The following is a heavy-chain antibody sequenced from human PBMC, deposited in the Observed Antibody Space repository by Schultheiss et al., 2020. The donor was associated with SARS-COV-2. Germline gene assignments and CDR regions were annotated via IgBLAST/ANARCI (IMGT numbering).Heavy chain of an antibody. V-gene: IGHV1-69*05. CDR1: GGTFSSYA. Sequence: SVKVSCKASGGTFSSYAISWVRQAPGQGLEWMGGIIPIFGTANYAQKFQGRVTMTRDTSTTTVHMELSSLTSEDTAVYYCAREGGLRSIDYWGQGTLVTVSS. D-gene: IGHD3/OR15-3a*01. J-gene: IGHJ4*02. CDR3: AREGGLRSIDY. CDR2: IIPIFGTA.